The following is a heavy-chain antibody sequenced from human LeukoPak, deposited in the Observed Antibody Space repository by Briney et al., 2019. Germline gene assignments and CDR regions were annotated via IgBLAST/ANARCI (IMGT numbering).Heavy chain of an antibody. CDR3: AKDIQYAPTGHFDY. J-gene: IGHJ4*02. CDR1: GFTFDDYA. Sequence: GGSLRLSCAASGFTFDDYAMHWVRQAPGKGLEWVPGISWNSGSIGYADSVKGRFTISRDNAKNSLYLQMNSLRAEDMALYYCAKDIQYAPTGHFDYWGQGTLVTVSS. V-gene: IGHV3-9*03. CDR2: ISWNSGSI.